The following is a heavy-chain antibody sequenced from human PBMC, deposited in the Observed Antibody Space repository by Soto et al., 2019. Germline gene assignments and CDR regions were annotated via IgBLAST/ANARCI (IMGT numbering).Heavy chain of an antibody. J-gene: IGHJ3*02. CDR2: TYYSGST. V-gene: IGHV4-59*08. CDR1: GGSISSYY. Sequence: QVQLQESGPGLVKPSETLSLTCTVSGGSISSYYWSWIRQPPGKGLEWIGYTYYSGSTNYNPSLKSRVTISVDTSKNQFSLKLSSVTAADTAVYYCARHVDSSGWYGAFDIWGQGTMVTVSS. CDR3: ARHVDSSGWYGAFDI. D-gene: IGHD6-19*01.